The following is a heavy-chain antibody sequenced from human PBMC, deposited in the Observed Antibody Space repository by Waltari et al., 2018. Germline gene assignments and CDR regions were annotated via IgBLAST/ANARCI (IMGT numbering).Heavy chain of an antibody. Sequence: EVRLVESGGGLIQPGGSLRLSCAASQFNVSTNFLNWVRQAPGKGLDWVSIIHRARDTYYADSGRGRFTIARGNSKNTVFLQMSGLRVEDSALYYCASDGDDYHDSNMYYPFAYWGQGTLVSVSS. V-gene: IGHV3-53*01. D-gene: IGHD3-22*01. J-gene: IGHJ4*02. CDR3: ASDGDDYHDSNMYYPFAY. CDR1: QFNVSTNF. CDR2: IHRARDT.